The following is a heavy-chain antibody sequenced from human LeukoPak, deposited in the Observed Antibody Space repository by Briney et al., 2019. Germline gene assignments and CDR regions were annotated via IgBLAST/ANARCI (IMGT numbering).Heavy chain of an antibody. CDR2: ISVKNGDT. D-gene: IGHD3-16*01. J-gene: IGHJ4*02. CDR1: GFPFIISG. CDR3: ATELGEWGVLDF. V-gene: IGHV1-18*01. Sequence: ASVKVSCKASGFPFIISGVSWVRQAPGQGLEWLGWISVKNGDTRYAERMQGRVAVTTDTATSTAYMELKSLTSDDTAVYYCATELGEWGVLDFWGQGTLISVSS.